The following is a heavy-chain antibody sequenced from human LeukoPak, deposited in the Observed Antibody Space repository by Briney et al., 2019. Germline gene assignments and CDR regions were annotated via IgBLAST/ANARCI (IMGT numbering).Heavy chain of an antibody. Sequence: GGSLRLSCAASGFTFSSYAMSWVRQAPGKGLEWVSAISGSRGSTYYADSVKGRFTISRDNAKKSLYLQMNSLRAEDTAVYYCAREGYSPYWGQGTLVTVSS. J-gene: IGHJ4*02. CDR2: ISGSRGST. CDR1: GFTFSSYA. D-gene: IGHD2-2*02. CDR3: AREGYSPY. V-gene: IGHV3-23*01.